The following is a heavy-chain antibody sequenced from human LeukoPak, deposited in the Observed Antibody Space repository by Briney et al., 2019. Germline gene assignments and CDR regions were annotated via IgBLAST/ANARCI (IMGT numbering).Heavy chain of an antibody. Sequence: SETLSLTCNVTGGSMNNFHWSWIRQPPGKGLEWLGYVFYSGSTYYNPSLKSRATISIDTSKNQFSLRLTSVTAADTAVYYCARRGRVEYSSSSYAFDIWGQGTMVTVSS. V-gene: IGHV4-59*01. CDR3: ARRGRVEYSSSSYAFDI. J-gene: IGHJ3*02. D-gene: IGHD6-6*01. CDR2: VFYSGST. CDR1: GGSMNNFH.